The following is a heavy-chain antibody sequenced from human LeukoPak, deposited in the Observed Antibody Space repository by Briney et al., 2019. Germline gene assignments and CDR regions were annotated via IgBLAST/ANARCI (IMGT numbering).Heavy chain of an antibody. Sequence: SETLSLTCTVSGGSISSYYWGWIRQPPGKGLEWIGSIYYSGSTYYNPSLKSRVTISVDTSKNQFSLKLSSVTAADTAVYYCASLWGVAGRIDYWGQGTLVTVSS. CDR2: IYYSGST. CDR3: ASLWGVAGRIDY. J-gene: IGHJ4*02. CDR1: GGSISSYY. D-gene: IGHD3-16*01. V-gene: IGHV4-39*01.